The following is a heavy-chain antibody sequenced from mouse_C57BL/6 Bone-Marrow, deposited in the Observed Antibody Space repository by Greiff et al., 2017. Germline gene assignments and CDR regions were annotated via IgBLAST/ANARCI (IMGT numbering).Heavy chain of an antibody. Sequence: LQQSGAELVRPGSSVKLSCKDSYFAFMASALHWVKQRPGHGLEWLGSFTMYSDATEYSETFKGKATLTANTSSRSAYMELSSLTSEDSAVYYCARELNYYGSGAMDNWGQGTSVTVSS. V-gene: IGHV1-49*01. CDR2: FTMYSDAT. J-gene: IGHJ4*01. CDR1: YFAFMASA. CDR3: ARELNYYGSGAMDN. D-gene: IGHD1-1*01.